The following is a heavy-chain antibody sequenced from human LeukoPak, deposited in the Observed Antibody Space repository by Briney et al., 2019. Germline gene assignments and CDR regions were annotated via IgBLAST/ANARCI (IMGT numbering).Heavy chain of an antibody. V-gene: IGHV3-48*03. CDR2: ISSSGSTI. J-gene: IGHJ6*04. CDR3: AELGITMIGGV. D-gene: IGHD3-10*02. Sequence: PGGSLSLSFAASGFTFSSYEMNWVRQAPGKGLEWVSYISSSGSTIYYSDSVKGRFTISRDNAKNSLYLQMNSLRAEDTAVYYCAELGITMIGGVWGKGTTVTISS. CDR1: GFTFSSYE.